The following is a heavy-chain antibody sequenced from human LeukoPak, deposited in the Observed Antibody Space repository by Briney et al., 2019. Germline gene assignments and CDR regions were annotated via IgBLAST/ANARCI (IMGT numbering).Heavy chain of an antibody. CDR2: ISSSSSYI. Sequence: GGSLRLSCAASGFTFSSYSMNWVRQAPGKGLEWVSSISSSSSYIYYADSVKGRFTISRDNAKNSLYLQMNSLRAEDTAVYYCARAGITMVRGVIIRKGNWFDPLGPGNPGHRLL. CDR3: ARAGITMVRGVIIRKGNWFDP. V-gene: IGHV3-21*01. D-gene: IGHD3-10*01. J-gene: IGHJ5*02. CDR1: GFTFSSYS.